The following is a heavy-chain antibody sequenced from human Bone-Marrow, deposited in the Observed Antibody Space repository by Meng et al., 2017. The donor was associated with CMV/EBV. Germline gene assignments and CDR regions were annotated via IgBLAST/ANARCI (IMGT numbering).Heavy chain of an antibody. V-gene: IGHV1-2*04. CDR1: GYAFSDYF. D-gene: IGHD5-24*01. CDR2: LNPKSGGT. Sequence: SGYAFSDYFMHWVRQAPGQGLEWMGWLNPKSGGTNYAQKFQGWVTMTRDTSIGTAYLELSELKSDDTAVYYCARDLMATSNWEFDYWGQGTLVTVSS. J-gene: IGHJ4*02. CDR3: ARDLMATSNWEFDY.